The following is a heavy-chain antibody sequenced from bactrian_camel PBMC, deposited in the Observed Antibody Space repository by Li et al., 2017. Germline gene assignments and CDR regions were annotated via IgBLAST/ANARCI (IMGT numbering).Heavy chain of an antibody. D-gene: IGHD6*01. CDR2: HYTGTATT. J-gene: IGHJ4*01. CDR1: ADALMY. V-gene: IGHV3S54*01. Sequence: HVQLVESGGGSAQVGGSLRLSCSASADALMYMAWFRQAPGQKREAVAAHYTGTATTYVADSVKGRFAIWQDNAKATVYLQMNNLKPEDTAMYYCAAPLGYGGKCVFSTRLDFNHWGQGTQVTVS. CDR3: AAPLGYGGKCVFSTRLDFNH.